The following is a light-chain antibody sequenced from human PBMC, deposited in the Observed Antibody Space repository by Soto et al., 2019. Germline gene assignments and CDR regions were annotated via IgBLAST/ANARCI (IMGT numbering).Light chain of an antibody. J-gene: IGKJ2*01. Sequence: DIQMTQSPSTLSASVGDRVTITCRASQSISSWLAWYQQKPGKAPKLLIYKASSLESGVPSRFSGRGSGTEFTLTISSLQPDDFETYYCQQYNSYYTFGQGTKLEIK. CDR1: QSISSW. CDR3: QQYNSYYT. V-gene: IGKV1-5*03. CDR2: KAS.